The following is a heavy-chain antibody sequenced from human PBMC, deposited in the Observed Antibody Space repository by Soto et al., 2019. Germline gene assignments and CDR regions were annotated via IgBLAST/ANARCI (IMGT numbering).Heavy chain of an antibody. J-gene: IGHJ4*02. CDR1: GYKFTNYY. V-gene: IGHV1-2*07. Sequence: ASVKISCKASGYKFTNYYIHWVRQAPGQGLEGMGWINTNSGVTKYAPKYQGRVTMTRDTPISKAYMELSRLRSRDTAAYDCASEFGRYGFDYWGQGALVTVSS. D-gene: IGHD3-16*01. CDR2: INTNSGVT. CDR3: ASEFGRYGFDY.